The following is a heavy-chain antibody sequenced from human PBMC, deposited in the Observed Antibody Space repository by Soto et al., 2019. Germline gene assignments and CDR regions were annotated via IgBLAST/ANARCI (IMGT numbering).Heavy chain of an antibody. D-gene: IGHD2-2*01. CDR1: GGTFSSYA. J-gene: IGHJ6*02. CDR3: ASGVLVPAAYYYYGMDV. Sequence: QVQLVQSGAEVKKPGSSVKVSCKASGGTFSSYAISWVRQAPGQGLEWMGGIIPIFGTANYAQKFQGRVTITADESTSTAYMELRSLRSEDTAVYYCASGVLVPAAYYYYGMDVWGQGTTVTVSS. CDR2: IIPIFGTA. V-gene: IGHV1-69*12.